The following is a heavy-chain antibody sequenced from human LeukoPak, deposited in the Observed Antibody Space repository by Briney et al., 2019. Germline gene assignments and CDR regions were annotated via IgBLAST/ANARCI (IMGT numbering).Heavy chain of an antibody. D-gene: IGHD4-17*01. CDR2: ISNSGGTT. J-gene: IGHJ6*03. V-gene: IGHV3-23*01. CDR3: AKQGVYGVPRGYYYYYMDV. Sequence: GGSLRLSCAASGFTFSSYAMSWVRQAPGKGLEWVSTISNSGGTTYYADSVKGRFTISRDNSKNTLYLQMNSLRAEDTAVYYCAKQGVYGVPRGYYYYYMDVWGKGTTVTISS. CDR1: GFTFSSYA.